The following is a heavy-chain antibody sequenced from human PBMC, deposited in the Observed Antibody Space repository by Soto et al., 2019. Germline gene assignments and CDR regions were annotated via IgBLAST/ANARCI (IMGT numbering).Heavy chain of an antibody. Sequence: SETLSLTCAVYGGSFSNYYWTWIRQPPGKGLEWIGEINHSGRANYNPYLKSRVTISEDTSKNQFSLKLSSVTAADAAVYYCARARLRFLEWSYSAKGRFQYNGMDVWGQGTTVTVSS. J-gene: IGHJ6*02. V-gene: IGHV4-34*01. CDR2: INHSGRA. CDR3: ARARLRFLEWSYSAKGRFQYNGMDV. D-gene: IGHD3-3*01. CDR1: GGSFSNYY.